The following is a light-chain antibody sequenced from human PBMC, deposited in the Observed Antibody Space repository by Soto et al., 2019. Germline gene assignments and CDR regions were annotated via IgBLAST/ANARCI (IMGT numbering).Light chain of an antibody. J-gene: IGLJ3*02. Sequence: QSALPQPASMSGSPGQSITISCTGTSSDVGGYNYVSWYQQYPGKAPKLIIYEVSNRPSGVSNRFSGSKSGNTASLTISGLQAEDEAHYYCSSYTSTNTPWVFGGGTKLTVL. V-gene: IGLV2-14*01. CDR2: EVS. CDR1: SSDVGGYNY. CDR3: SSYTSTNTPWV.